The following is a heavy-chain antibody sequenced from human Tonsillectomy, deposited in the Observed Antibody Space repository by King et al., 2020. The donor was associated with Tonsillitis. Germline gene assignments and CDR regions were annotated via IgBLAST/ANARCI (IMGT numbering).Heavy chain of an antibody. J-gene: IGHJ3*02. CDR3: VRPSYYESSGYAFYI. Sequence: VQLVESGGGLLRPGGSLRLSCSASGFTFSTYPMYWVRQAPGKGLEYVSDIRSNGDSINYADSVKGRFSISRDNSKNTLFLQMSSLREEDTAVYFCVRPSYYESSGYAFYIWGQGTMVTVSS. CDR2: IRSNGDSI. V-gene: IGHV3-64D*06. CDR1: GFTFSTYP. D-gene: IGHD3-22*01.